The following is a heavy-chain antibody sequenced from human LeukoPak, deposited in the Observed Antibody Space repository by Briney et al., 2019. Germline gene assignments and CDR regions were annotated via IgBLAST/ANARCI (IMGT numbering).Heavy chain of an antibody. J-gene: IGHJ6*02. V-gene: IGHV4-59*08. D-gene: IGHD3-10*01. CDR1: GGSISSYY. Sequence: SETLSLTCTVSGGSISSYYWSWIRQPPGKGLEWIGYIYYSGSTNYNPSLKSRVTISVDTSKNQFSLKLSSVTAADTAVYYCARFGSGSYYPDYYGMDVWGQGTTVTVSS. CDR3: ARFGSGSYYPDYYGMDV. CDR2: IYYSGST.